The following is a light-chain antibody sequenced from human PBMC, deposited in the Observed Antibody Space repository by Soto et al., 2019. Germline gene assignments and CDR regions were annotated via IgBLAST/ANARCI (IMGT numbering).Light chain of an antibody. CDR2: LNSDGSH. CDR3: QTWGTDMV. J-gene: IGLJ2*01. Sequence: QLVLTQSPSASASLGASVNLTCTLSSGHSSYAIAWHQQQPEKGPRYLMKLNSDGSHSKGDGIPDRFSASSSGAERYLTISNLQSEDEADYYCQTWGTDMVFGGGTKLTVL. CDR1: SGHSSYA. V-gene: IGLV4-69*01.